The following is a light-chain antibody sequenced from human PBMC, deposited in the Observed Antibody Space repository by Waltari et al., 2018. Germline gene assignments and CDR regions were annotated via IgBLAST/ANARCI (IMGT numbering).Light chain of an antibody. V-gene: IGKV1-39*01. CDR3: QQTYSDPRT. Sequence: DIQMTQSPPSLSASVGDRVTITCRASQNFRTYLNWYQQTPGKAPRLLIYAAYTLRSGVPARFSASGSGTNFTLTISSLQPEDFATFYCQQTYSDPRTFGGGTKV. CDR2: AAY. CDR1: QNFRTY. J-gene: IGKJ4*01.